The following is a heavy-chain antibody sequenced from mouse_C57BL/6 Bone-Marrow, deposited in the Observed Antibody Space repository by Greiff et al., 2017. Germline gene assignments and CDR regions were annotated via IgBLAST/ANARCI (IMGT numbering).Heavy chain of an antibody. V-gene: IGHV1-20*01. CDR3: ARRGYHPLYFDY. CDR1: GYSFTGYF. J-gene: IGHJ2*01. D-gene: IGHD2-2*01. Sequence: VQLQQSGPELVKPGDSVKISCKASGYSFTGYFMNWVMQSHGKSLEWIGRINPYNGDTFYNQKFKGKATLTVDKSSSTAHMELRSLTSEDSAVYYCARRGYHPLYFDYWGQGTTLTVSS. CDR2: INPYNGDT.